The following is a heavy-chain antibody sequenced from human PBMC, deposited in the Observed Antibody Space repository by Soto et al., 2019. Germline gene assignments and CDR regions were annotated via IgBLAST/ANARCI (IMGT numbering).Heavy chain of an antibody. Sequence: PSETLSLTCTVSGGSISSYYWSWIRQPPGKGLEWIGYIYYSGSTNYNPSLKSRVTISVDTSKNQFSLKLSSVTAADTAVYYCARDIRKGGSSSSGYYYGMDVWGQGTTVTVSS. CDR1: GGSISSYY. CDR2: IYYSGST. V-gene: IGHV4-59*01. J-gene: IGHJ6*02. D-gene: IGHD6-6*01. CDR3: ARDIRKGGSSSSGYYYGMDV.